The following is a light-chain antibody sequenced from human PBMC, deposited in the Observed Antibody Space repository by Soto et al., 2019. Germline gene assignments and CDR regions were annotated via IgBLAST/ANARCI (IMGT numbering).Light chain of an antibody. CDR1: QSVGSY. CDR2: VAS. CDR3: QQRSNWPLIT. J-gene: IGKJ5*01. Sequence: EIVLTQSPATLSLSPGERATLSCRASQSVGSYLAWYQQKPGQAPRLLIYVASNRATGIPARSSGSGSGTDFTLTISSLEPEDFAVYYCQQRSNWPLITFGQGTRLEIK. V-gene: IGKV3-11*01.